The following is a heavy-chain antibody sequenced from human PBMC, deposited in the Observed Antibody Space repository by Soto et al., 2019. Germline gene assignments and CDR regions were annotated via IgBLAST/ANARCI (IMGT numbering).Heavy chain of an antibody. CDR3: ARVKYQLLSEFDY. CDR2: IYYSGST. D-gene: IGHD2-2*01. J-gene: IGHJ4*02. CDR1: GGSISSYY. V-gene: IGHV4-59*01. Sequence: TSETLSLTCTVSGGSISSYYWSWIRQPPGKGLEWIGYIYYSGSTNYNPSLKSRVTISVDTSKNQFSLKLSSVTAADTAVYYCARVKYQLLSEFDYWGQGTLVTVSS.